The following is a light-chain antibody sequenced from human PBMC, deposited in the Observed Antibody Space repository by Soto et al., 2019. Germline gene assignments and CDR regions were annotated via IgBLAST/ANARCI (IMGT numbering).Light chain of an antibody. J-gene: IGKJ1*01. CDR2: GAS. V-gene: IGKV3-20*01. CDR1: QSVSSSY. CDR3: QQYGNSPT. Sequence: ESVLTQSPVSLSLSPGERATLSCGASQSVSSSYLAWYQQKPCQSPRLLIYGASTRATGIPARFSGGGSGTEFTLTISSLQSEDFAVYYCQQYGNSPTFGQGTKVDIK.